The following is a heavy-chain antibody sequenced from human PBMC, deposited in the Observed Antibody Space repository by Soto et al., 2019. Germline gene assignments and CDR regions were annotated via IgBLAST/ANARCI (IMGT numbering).Heavy chain of an antibody. D-gene: IGHD6-25*01. CDR3: ARDLGGYMDV. CDR1: GDSVFTNSAAA. CDR2: TFYRSKWYH. V-gene: IGHV6-1*01. J-gene: IGHJ6*02. Sequence: QVQLQPSGPGLVKPSQTLSLTCAISGDSVFTNSAAAWNWIRQSPSRGLEWLGRTFYRSKWYHDYSSSVRSRININPDTATNQFSVQRKSVPPEDTAVYYCARDLGGYMDVWGQGTTVTVSS.